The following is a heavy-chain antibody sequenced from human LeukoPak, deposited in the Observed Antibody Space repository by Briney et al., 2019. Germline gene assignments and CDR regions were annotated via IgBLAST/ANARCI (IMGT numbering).Heavy chain of an antibody. Sequence: SETLSLTCTVSGGSISSSSYYWGWIRQPPGKGLEWIGGIYYSGSTYYNPSLKSRVTISVDTSKNQSSLKLGSVTAPDTAVYYCARHSREYCSGTXCSPPXXYYMDV. D-gene: IGHD2-2*01. CDR2: IYYSGST. J-gene: IGHJ6*03. CDR3: ARHSREYCSGTXCSPPXXYYMDV. V-gene: IGHV4-39*01. CDR1: GGSISSSSYY.